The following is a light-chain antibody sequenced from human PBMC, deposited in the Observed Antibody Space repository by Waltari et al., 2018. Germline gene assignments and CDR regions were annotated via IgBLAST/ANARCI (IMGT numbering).Light chain of an antibody. J-gene: IGLJ2*01. V-gene: IGLV3-25*03. CDR1: ALPRQF. CDR2: KDT. CDR3: QSSDSSDIFV. Sequence: SHELTQSPSVSASTGQTARITCSGDALPRQFGHWYQQKPGQAPVLVIYKDTERPSGIPERFSGSTSGTTITLTITGVQAEDEAEYYCQSSDSSDIFVFGGGTKLTVL.